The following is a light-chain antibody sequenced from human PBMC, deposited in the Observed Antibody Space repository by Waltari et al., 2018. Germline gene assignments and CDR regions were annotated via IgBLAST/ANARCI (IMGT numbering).Light chain of an antibody. J-gene: IGLJ1*01. CDR3: SSYAGSGTYI. V-gene: IGLV2-23*02. Sequence: QAAPTQSPSVSGSAGQSVTISCTGTSSDIGYYNAVSWYQQHPGKAPKLMIYEVSKRPSGVSDLFSGSKSGNTASLTISGLQAEDEADYYCSSYAGSGTYIFGAGTRLTVL. CDR1: SSDIGYYNA. CDR2: EVS.